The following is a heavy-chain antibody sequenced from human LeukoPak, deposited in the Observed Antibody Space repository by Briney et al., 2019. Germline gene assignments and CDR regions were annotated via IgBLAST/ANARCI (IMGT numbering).Heavy chain of an antibody. CDR2: ISGSGGST. CDR3: ARDQVVYPPRY. CDR1: GFTFSSYG. J-gene: IGHJ4*02. D-gene: IGHD2-15*01. V-gene: IGHV3-23*01. Sequence: SGGSLRLSCAASGFTFSSYGMSWVRQAPGKGLEWVSAISGSGGSTYYADSVKGRFTISRDNSKNTLYLQMNSLRAEDTAVYFCARDQVVYPPRYWGQGTLVTVSS.